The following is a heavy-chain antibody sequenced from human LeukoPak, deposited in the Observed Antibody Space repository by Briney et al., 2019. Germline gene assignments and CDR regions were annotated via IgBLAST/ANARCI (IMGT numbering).Heavy chain of an antibody. CDR2: IIPILGIA. CDR3: ARFQGSSWTTTTYYYYYGMDV. V-gene: IGHV1-69*04. Sequence: SVKVSCKASGGTFSSYAISWVRQAPGQGLEWMGRIIPILGIANYAQKFQGRVTMTRDTSTSTVYMELSSLRSEDTAVYYCARFQGSSWTTTTYYYYYGMDVWGQGTTVTVSS. J-gene: IGHJ6*02. CDR1: GGTFSSYA. D-gene: IGHD6-13*01.